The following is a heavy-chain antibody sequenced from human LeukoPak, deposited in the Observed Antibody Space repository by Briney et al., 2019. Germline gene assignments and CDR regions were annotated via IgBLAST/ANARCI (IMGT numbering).Heavy chain of an antibody. CDR2: ISDSGDRT. CDR3: AKQPDQYYASGTYYCDF. CDR1: GFSFHNYA. J-gene: IGHJ4*02. Sequence: PGGSLRLSCTVSGFSFHNYAMSWVRQAPGKGLEWVSHISDSGDRTYYADSVRGRFTISRDNSNNRLYLQMNNVRAEDTAMYFCAKQPDQYYASGTYYCDFWGPGPLVTV. V-gene: IGHV3-23*01. D-gene: IGHD3-10*01.